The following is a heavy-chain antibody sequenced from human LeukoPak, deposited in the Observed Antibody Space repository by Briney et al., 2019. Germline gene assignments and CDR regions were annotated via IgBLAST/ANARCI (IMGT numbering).Heavy chain of an antibody. V-gene: IGHV1-58*02. CDR2: IVVGSGNT. D-gene: IGHD3-22*01. CDR1: GFTFTSSA. J-gene: IGHJ3*02. CDR3: AAFYDSSGYSEAFDI. Sequence: GASVKVSCKASGFTFTSSAMQWVRQARGQRLEWIGWIVVGSGNTNYAQKFQERVTITRDMSTSTAYMELSSLRSEDTAVYYCAAFYDSSGYSEAFDIWGQGTMVTVSS.